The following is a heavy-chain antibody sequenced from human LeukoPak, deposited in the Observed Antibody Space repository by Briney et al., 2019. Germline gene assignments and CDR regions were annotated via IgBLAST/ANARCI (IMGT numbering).Heavy chain of an antibody. CDR1: GFTFSSYS. Sequence: GGSLRLSCAASGFTFSSYSMNWVRQAPGKGLEWVSSISSSSSYIYYADSVKGRFTISRDNAKNSLHLQMNSLRAEDTAVYYCARVANYGDYSDYWGQGTLVTVSS. CDR3: ARVANYGDYSDY. CDR2: ISSSSSYI. V-gene: IGHV3-21*01. D-gene: IGHD4-17*01. J-gene: IGHJ4*02.